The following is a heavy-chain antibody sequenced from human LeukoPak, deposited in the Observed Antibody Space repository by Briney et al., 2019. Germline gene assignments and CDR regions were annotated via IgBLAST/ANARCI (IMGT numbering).Heavy chain of an antibody. Sequence: ASVKVSCKASGGTFSSYAISWVRQAPGQGLEWMGRIIPIFGTANYAQKFQGRVTITTDESTSTAYMELSSLRSEDTAVYYCAREGYDILAGFRLYYFDYWGQGTLVTVSS. CDR2: IIPIFGTA. CDR1: GGTFSSYA. V-gene: IGHV1-69*05. CDR3: AREGYDILAGFRLYYFDY. J-gene: IGHJ4*02. D-gene: IGHD3-9*01.